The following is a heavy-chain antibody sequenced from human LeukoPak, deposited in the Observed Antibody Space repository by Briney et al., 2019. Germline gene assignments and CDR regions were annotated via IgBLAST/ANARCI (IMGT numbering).Heavy chain of an antibody. CDR2: ISAYNGNT. Sequence: ASVKVSCKASGYTFTSYGISWVRQAPGRGLEWMGWISAYNGNTNYAQKLQGRVTMTTDTSTSTAYMELRSLRSDDTAVYYCARDSAQLWLRASFDYWGQGTLVTVSS. CDR1: GYTFTSYG. V-gene: IGHV1-18*01. CDR3: ARDSAQLWLRASFDY. D-gene: IGHD5-18*01. J-gene: IGHJ4*02.